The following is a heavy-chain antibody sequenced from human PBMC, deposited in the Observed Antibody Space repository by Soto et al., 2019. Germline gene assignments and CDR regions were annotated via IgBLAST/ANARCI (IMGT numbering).Heavy chain of an antibody. V-gene: IGHV3-13*01. CDR3: ARGRAVVVAATMWVQFDY. J-gene: IGHJ4*02. CDR2: IGTAGDT. D-gene: IGHD2-15*01. Sequence: EVQLVESGGGLVQPGGSLRLSCAASGFTFSSYDMHWVRQATGKGLEWVLAIGTAGDTYYPGSVKGRFTISRENAKNSLYLQMNSLRAGDTAVYYCARGRAVVVAATMWVQFDYWGQGTLVTVSS. CDR1: GFTFSSYD.